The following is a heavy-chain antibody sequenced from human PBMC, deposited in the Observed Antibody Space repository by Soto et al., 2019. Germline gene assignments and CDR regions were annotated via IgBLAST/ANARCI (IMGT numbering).Heavy chain of an antibody. D-gene: IGHD2-2*01. V-gene: IGHV3-33*01. CDR1: GFTFSSYG. Sequence: QVQLVESGGGVVQPGRSLRLSCAASGFTFSSYGMHWVRQAPGKGLEWVAVIWYDGSNKYYADSVKGRFTISRDNSKNTLYLQMNSLRAEDTAVYYCARVAVVPAATDPDAFDIWGQGTMVTVSS. J-gene: IGHJ3*02. CDR2: IWYDGSNK. CDR3: ARVAVVPAATDPDAFDI.